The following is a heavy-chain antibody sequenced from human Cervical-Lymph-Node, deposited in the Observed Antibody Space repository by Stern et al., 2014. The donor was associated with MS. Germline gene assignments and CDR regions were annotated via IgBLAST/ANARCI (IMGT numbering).Heavy chain of an antibody. CDR1: GFSLTTSAMS. Sequence: QVTLKESGPALVKPTQTLTLTCTFSGFSLTTSAMSVSWIRQPPGKALEWLVRLDWDGDKYYSTSLRTRLTISKDTSSNQVVLILTDMDPVDTATYYCARMTGRGDYYYYSGLDVWGQGTTVTVSS. CDR2: LDWDGDK. CDR3: ARMTGRGDYYYYSGLDV. J-gene: IGHJ6*02. V-gene: IGHV2-70*15. D-gene: IGHD3-10*01.